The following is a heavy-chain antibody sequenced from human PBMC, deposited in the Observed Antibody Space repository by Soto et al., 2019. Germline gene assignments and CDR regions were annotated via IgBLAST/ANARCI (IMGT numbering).Heavy chain of an antibody. Sequence: QVQLQESGPGLVKPSDTLSLTCTVSGASISTYYWSWIRQPPGKGLEWIGYISYSGSTNYNPSLKRRVTISFDASTNEISLQVRSATAADAAVYYCARDLKEYCSDGKCNWFDPWGQGTLVTVSS. CDR2: ISYSGST. V-gene: IGHV4-59*01. D-gene: IGHD2-15*01. CDR3: ARDLKEYCSDGKCNWFDP. CDR1: GASISTYY. J-gene: IGHJ5*02.